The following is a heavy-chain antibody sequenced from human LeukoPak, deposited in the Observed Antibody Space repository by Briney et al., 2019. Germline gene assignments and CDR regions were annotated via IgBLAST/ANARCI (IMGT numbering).Heavy chain of an antibody. CDR3: ARDRTKGIAAAGIDY. J-gene: IGHJ4*02. Sequence: ASVKVSCKASGYTFTSYYMHWVRQAPRQGLEWMGIINPSGGSTSYAQKFQGRVTMTRDTSTSTVYMELSSLRSEDTAVYYCARDRTKGIAAAGIDYWGQGTLVTVSS. CDR2: INPSGGST. D-gene: IGHD6-13*01. CDR1: GYTFTSYY. V-gene: IGHV1-46*01.